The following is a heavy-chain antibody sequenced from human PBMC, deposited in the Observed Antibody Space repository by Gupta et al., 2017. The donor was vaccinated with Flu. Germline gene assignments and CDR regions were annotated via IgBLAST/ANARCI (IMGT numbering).Heavy chain of an antibody. V-gene: IGHV3-30*03. CDR2: ISYDGSNK. CDR1: FSSYG. Sequence: FSSYGMHWVRQAPGKGLEWVAVISYDGSNKYYADSVKGRFTISRDNSKNTLYLQMNSLRAEDTAVYYCAGRDGYNFEFSYWGQGTLVTVSS. CDR3: AGRDGYNFEFSY. D-gene: IGHD5-12*01. J-gene: IGHJ4*02.